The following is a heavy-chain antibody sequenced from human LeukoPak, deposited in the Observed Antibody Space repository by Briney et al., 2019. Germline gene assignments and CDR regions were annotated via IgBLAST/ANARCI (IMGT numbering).Heavy chain of an antibody. CDR3: ARGRYSSRYYYYMDV. CDR1: GGSFSGYY. J-gene: IGHJ6*03. Sequence: SETLSLTCAVYGGSFSGYYWSWIRQPPGKGLEWIGEINHSGSTNYNPSLKSRVTISVDTSKNQFSLKLSSVTDADTAVYYCARGRYSSRYYYYMDVWGKGTTVTVSS. CDR2: INHSGST. D-gene: IGHD6-13*01. V-gene: IGHV4-34*01.